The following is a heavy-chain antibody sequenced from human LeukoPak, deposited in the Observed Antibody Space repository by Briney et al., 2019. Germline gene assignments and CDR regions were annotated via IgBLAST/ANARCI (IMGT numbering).Heavy chain of an antibody. CDR3: AREGVGYSSSWYADY. CDR2: ISSSSSYI. D-gene: IGHD6-13*01. V-gene: IGHV3-21*01. J-gene: IGHJ4*02. Sequence: GGSLRLSCAASGFTFSRYSMNWVRQAPGKGLEWVSSISSSSSYIYYADSAKGRFTISRDNAKNSLPLQMKSLRAEATPSYYCAREGVGYSSSWYADYWGQGTLVTVSS. CDR1: GFTFSRYS.